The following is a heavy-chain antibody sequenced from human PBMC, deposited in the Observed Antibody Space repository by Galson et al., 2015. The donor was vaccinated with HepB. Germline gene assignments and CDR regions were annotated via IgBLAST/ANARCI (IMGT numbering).Heavy chain of an antibody. CDR1: GFTFSRWW. CDR3: TRPLTSGWSRSGMDV. Sequence: SLRLSCAASGFTFSRWWMTWVRQAPGKGLEWVANIKEDGSVKNYADSVKGRFTISRDNAKNSLYVQMDSLRAEDTAVYYCTRPLTSGWSRSGMDVWGHGTTVIVSS. CDR2: IKEDGSVK. D-gene: IGHD6-19*01. V-gene: IGHV3-7*03. J-gene: IGHJ6*02.